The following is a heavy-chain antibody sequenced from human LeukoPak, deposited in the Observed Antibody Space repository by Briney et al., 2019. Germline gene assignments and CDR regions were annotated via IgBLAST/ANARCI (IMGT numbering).Heavy chain of an antibody. CDR2: IYYSGST. Sequence: SETLSLTCTASGGSISSYYWSWIRQPPGKGLEWIGYIYYSGSTNYNPSLKSRVTISVDTAKNQFSLKLSSVTAADTAVYYCAREFNGRGYSSGWYARYDAFDIWGQGTMVTVSS. CDR1: GGSISSYY. J-gene: IGHJ3*02. D-gene: IGHD6-19*01. V-gene: IGHV4-59*01. CDR3: AREFNGRGYSSGWYARYDAFDI.